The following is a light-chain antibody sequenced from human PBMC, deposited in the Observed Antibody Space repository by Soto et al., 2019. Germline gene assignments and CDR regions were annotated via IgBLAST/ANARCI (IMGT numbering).Light chain of an antibody. Sequence: EIVMTQSPLSLPVTPGEPASISCRSTQSLLHNNGRNYLDWYLQKPGQSPQLLIFLGSNRASGVPDRFSGSGSGKDFTLKISRVEAEDVGVYYCMQVVQTPFTFGQGTRLEI. CDR3: MQVVQTPFT. CDR2: LGS. CDR1: QSLLHNNGRNY. V-gene: IGKV2-28*01. J-gene: IGKJ5*01.